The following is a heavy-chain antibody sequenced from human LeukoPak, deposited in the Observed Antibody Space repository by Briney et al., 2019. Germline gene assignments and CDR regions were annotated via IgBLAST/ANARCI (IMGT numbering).Heavy chain of an antibody. Sequence: PGGSLRLSCAASGFTLSDYYMSWIRQAPGKGLEWISYISSSGSNIYYADSVKGRFTMSRDNAKGSLYLQMNSLRAEDTAIYYCARRRDYFDYWGQGTLVNVSS. CDR1: GFTLSDYY. J-gene: IGHJ4*02. CDR3: ARRRDYFDY. V-gene: IGHV3-11*01. CDR2: ISSSGSNI.